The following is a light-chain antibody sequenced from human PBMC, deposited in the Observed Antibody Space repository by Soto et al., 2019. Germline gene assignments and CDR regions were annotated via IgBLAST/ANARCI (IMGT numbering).Light chain of an antibody. CDR2: GAS. V-gene: IGKV3-11*01. CDR3: QQHFNGPIT. Sequence: EIVLTQSPATLSLSPGERATLSCRASQSISSFLAWYHQKPGQAPRLLIYGASNRATGIPARFSGSGSGTDFTLTISSLEPEDFAVYYCQQHFNGPITFGQGTRLEIK. J-gene: IGKJ5*01. CDR1: QSISSF.